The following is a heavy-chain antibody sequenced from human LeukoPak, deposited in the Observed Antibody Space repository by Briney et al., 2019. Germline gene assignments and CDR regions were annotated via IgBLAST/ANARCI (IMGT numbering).Heavy chain of an antibody. J-gene: IGHJ4*02. CDR1: GGSISSSSYY. D-gene: IGHD3-3*01. Sequence: PSETLSLTCSVSGGSISSSSYYWGWIRQPPGKGLEWIGSTYYSGSTYYNPSLKSRVTISVDTSKNQFSLKLSSVTAADTAVCYCARGPLYYDFWSGSYFDYWGQGTLVTVSS. V-gene: IGHV4-39*07. CDR3: ARGPLYYDFWSGSYFDY. CDR2: TYYSGST.